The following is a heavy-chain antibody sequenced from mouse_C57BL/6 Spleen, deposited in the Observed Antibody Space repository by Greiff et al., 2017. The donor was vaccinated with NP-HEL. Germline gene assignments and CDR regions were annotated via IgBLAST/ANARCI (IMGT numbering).Heavy chain of an antibody. Sequence: QVQLQQSGAELVKPGASVKLSCKASGYTFTSYWMHWVKQRPGQGLEWIGMIHPNSGSTNYNEKFKSKATLTVEKSSSTAYMQLSSLTSEDSAVYYCARSAYSNSAMDYWGQGTSVTVSS. CDR3: ARSAYSNSAMDY. CDR2: IHPNSGST. V-gene: IGHV1-64*01. D-gene: IGHD2-5*01. CDR1: GYTFTSYW. J-gene: IGHJ4*01.